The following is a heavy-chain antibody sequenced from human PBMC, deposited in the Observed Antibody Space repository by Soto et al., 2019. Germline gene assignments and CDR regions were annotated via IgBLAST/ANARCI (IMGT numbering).Heavy chain of an antibody. V-gene: IGHV4-59*01. D-gene: IGHD6-6*01. CDR3: ARDLGAARPGY. J-gene: IGHJ4*02. Sequence: SETLSLTCTVSGGSISSYYWSWIRQPPGKGLEWIGYIYYSGSTNYNPSLKSRVTISVDTSKNQFSLKLSSVTAADTAVYYCARDLGAARPGYWGQGTLVTVSS. CDR1: GGSISSYY. CDR2: IYYSGST.